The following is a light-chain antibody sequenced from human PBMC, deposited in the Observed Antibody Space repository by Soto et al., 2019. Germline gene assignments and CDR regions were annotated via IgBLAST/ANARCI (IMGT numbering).Light chain of an antibody. J-gene: IGLJ2*01. CDR3: SSYAGSTNFVV. V-gene: IGLV2-8*01. CDR2: EVN. CDR1: SSDVGGYNF. Sequence: ALTQPPSASGSPGQSVTISCTGTSSDVGGYNFVSWYQQHPGKAPRLMIYEVNKRPSGVPDRFSGSKSGSTASLTVSGLQAEDEADYYCSSYAGSTNFVVFGGGTKLTVL.